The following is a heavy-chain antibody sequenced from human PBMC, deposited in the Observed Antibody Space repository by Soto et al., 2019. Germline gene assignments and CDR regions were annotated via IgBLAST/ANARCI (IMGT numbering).Heavy chain of an antibody. CDR2: IYWHDDK. CDR3: AHSPQPSQNAFHI. J-gene: IGHJ3*02. Sequence: SGPTLVNPTQTLTLTFTFSGFSLSTPGVGVGWIRQPPGKALEWLALIYWHDDKRYSPSLKNRLTITKDTSKNRVVLTMTNLDPVDTATYYCAHSPQPSQNAFHIWGQGTMVTVSS. CDR1: GFSLSTPGVG. V-gene: IGHV2-5*01.